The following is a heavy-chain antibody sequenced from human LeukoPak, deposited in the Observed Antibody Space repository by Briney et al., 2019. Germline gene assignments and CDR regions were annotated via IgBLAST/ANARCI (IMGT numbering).Heavy chain of an antibody. Sequence: PGGSLRLSCAASGFTFSSYDMPWVRQATGKGLEWVSAIGTAGDPYYPGSVKGRFTISRENAKNSLYLQMNSLRAGDTAVYYCARSSGSSPDDAFDIWGQGTMVTVSS. CDR2: IGTAGDP. V-gene: IGHV3-13*05. CDR1: GFTFSSYD. J-gene: IGHJ3*02. CDR3: ARSSGSSPDDAFDI. D-gene: IGHD3-10*01.